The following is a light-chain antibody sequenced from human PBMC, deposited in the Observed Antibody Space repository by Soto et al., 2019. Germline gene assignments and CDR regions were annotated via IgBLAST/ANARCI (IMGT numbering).Light chain of an antibody. CDR3: CSYARGSTYV. J-gene: IGLJ1*01. CDR1: SSDVGAYNY. Sequence: QSVLTQPPSASGSPGQSVTISCTGTSSDVGAYNYVSWYQQHPGKAPKLMIYEASKRPSGVPDRFSGSKSDNTASLTISGLQAEDEGDYYCCSYARGSTYVFGTGTKVTVL. CDR2: EAS. V-gene: IGLV2-8*01.